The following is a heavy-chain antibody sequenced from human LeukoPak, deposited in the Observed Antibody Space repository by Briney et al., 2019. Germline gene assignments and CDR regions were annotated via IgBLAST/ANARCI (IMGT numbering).Heavy chain of an antibody. Sequence: GGSLRLSCAACGFTFSSYAMTWLRQAPGKGLEWVSAISGSGGSTYYADSVKGRFTISRDNSKDPLYLQMNSLRAEDTAVYFCANGYTNTWYYFDYWGQGTLVTVSS. CDR3: ANGYTNTWYYFDY. J-gene: IGHJ4*02. CDR2: ISGSGGST. V-gene: IGHV3-23*01. D-gene: IGHD6-13*01. CDR1: GFTFSSYA.